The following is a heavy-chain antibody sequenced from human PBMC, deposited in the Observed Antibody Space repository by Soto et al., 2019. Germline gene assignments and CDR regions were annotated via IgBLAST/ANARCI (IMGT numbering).Heavy chain of an antibody. V-gene: IGHV3-11*01. D-gene: IGHD2-21*01. CDR1: GFSFGDYS. CDR3: ARRRFLDV. Sequence: QMQLVESGGNLVKPGGSLRLSCSGSGFSFGDYSMHWVRKAPGKGLEWVSYISSGGNTISYSDSVKGRFTISRDNAKKSVYLEMDSLRPEDTAVYYCARRRFLDVGGQGTLVTVSS. J-gene: IGHJ4*02. CDR2: ISSGGNTI.